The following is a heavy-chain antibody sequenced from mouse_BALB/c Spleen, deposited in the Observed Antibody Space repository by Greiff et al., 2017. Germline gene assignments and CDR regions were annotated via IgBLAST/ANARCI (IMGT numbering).Heavy chain of an antibody. CDR3: ARDHYYGYGAMDY. Sequence: VQLQESGPGLVAPSQSLSITCTVSGFSLNSYGVHWVRQPPGKGLEWLGVIWAGGSTNYNSALMSRLSISKDNSKSQVFLQMNSLQTDDTAMYYCARDHYYGYGAMDYWGQGTSVTVSS. CDR2: IWAGGST. D-gene: IGHD1-2*01. CDR1: GFSLNSYG. J-gene: IGHJ4*01. V-gene: IGHV2-9*02.